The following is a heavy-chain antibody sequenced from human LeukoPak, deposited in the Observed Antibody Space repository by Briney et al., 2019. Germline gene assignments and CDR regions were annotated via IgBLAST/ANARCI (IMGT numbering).Heavy chain of an antibody. V-gene: IGHV3-7*04. CDR2: IKQDGSEK. Sequence: QPGGSLRLSCAASGFTFSSYWMSWVRQAPGKGLEWVANIKQDGSEKYYVDSVKGRFTISRDNAKNSLFLQMNSLRAEDTAVYYCARAQQKWLVDAFDIWGQGTMVTVSS. J-gene: IGHJ3*02. CDR3: ARAQQKWLVDAFDI. CDR1: GFTFSSYW. D-gene: IGHD6-19*01.